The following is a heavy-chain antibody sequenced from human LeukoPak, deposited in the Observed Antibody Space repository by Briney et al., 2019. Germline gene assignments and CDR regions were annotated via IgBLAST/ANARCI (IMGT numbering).Heavy chain of an antibody. CDR1: GFTFDDYA. D-gene: IGHD2-2*01. V-gene: IGHV3-43*02. CDR3: AKDVGPDIVVVPAAVDY. Sequence: GGSLRLSCAASGFTFDDYAMHWVRQAPAKGLEWVSLISGDGGSTYYADSVKGRFTISRDNSKNSLYLQMNSLRTEDTALYYCAKDVGPDIVVVPAAVDYWGQGTLVTVSS. CDR2: ISGDGGST. J-gene: IGHJ4*02.